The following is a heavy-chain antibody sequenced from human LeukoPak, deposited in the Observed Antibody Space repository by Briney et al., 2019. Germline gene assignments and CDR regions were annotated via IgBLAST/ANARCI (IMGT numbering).Heavy chain of an antibody. CDR2: IYPRDGST. J-gene: IGHJ4*02. CDR1: GYSLTSNY. Sequence: GASVKVSCKASGYSLTSNYIHWVRQAPGQGLEWMGMIYPRDGSTSYAQKFQGRVTVTRDTSTSTVHMELSGLRSEDTAVYYCARDQEAFDYWGQGILVTVSS. CDR3: ARDQEAFDY. V-gene: IGHV1-46*01.